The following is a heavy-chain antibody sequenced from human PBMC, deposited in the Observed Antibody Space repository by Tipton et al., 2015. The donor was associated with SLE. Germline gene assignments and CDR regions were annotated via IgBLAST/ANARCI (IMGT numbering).Heavy chain of an antibody. CDR2: VSYSGST. CDR3: ARTEVPAASFDY. J-gene: IGHJ4*02. V-gene: IGHV4-61*01. Sequence: TLSLTCAVSGYSISSGYYWGWIRQPPGKGLEWIGYVSYSGSTNYNPSLQSRVTISVDTSKNQFSLKLRSVTAADTAVYYCARTEVPAASFDYWGQGILVTVSS. CDR1: GYSISSGYY. D-gene: IGHD2-2*01.